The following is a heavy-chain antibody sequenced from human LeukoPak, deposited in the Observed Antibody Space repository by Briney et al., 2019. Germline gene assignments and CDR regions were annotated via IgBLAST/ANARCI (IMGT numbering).Heavy chain of an antibody. CDR2: IKSDGSTT. CDR3: ASERHKD. J-gene: IGHJ4*02. V-gene: IGHV3-74*01. CDR1: GLTFSSYW. Sequence: PGGSLRLSCAASGLTFSSYWMHWVRQGPGKGLVWVSRIKSDGSTTSYADSVKGRFTISRDNAKNTLYLQMNSLTDEDTAVYYCASERHKDWGQGTLATVSS.